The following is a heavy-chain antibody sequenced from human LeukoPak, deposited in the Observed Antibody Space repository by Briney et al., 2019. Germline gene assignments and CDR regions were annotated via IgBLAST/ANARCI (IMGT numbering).Heavy chain of an antibody. V-gene: IGHV1-2*02. CDR1: GYTFTGYY. J-gene: IGHJ6*03. CDR2: INPNSGGT. D-gene: IGHD1-7*01. Sequence: ASVKVSCKASGYTFTGYYMHWVRQAPGQGLEWMGWINPNSGGTNYAQKFQGRVTMTRDTSISTAYMELSRLRSDDTAVYYCARDRELELSPPYYYFYMGVWGKGTTVTVAS. CDR3: ARDRELELSPPYYYFYMGV.